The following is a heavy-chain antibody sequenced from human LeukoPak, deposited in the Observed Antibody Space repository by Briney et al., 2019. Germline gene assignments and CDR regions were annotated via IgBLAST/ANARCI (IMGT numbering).Heavy chain of an antibody. D-gene: IGHD3-22*01. Sequence: SQTLSLTCAVSGGSISSGGYSWSWIRQPPGKGLEWIGYIYHSGSTYYNPSLKSRVTISVDRSKNQFSLKLSSVTAADTAVYYCARLNFYDSSGYYPYYFDYWGQGTLVTVSS. CDR2: IYHSGST. CDR3: ARLNFYDSSGYYPYYFDY. CDR1: GGSISSGGYS. V-gene: IGHV4-30-2*01. J-gene: IGHJ4*02.